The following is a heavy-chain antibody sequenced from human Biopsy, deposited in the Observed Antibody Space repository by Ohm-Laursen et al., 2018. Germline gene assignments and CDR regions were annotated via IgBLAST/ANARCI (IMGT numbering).Heavy chain of an antibody. CDR1: GFTFNNYG. J-gene: IGHJ4*02. D-gene: IGHD1-26*01. CDR3: ARDRREHYQFDS. V-gene: IGHV3-33*08. CDR2: IFYDGSNT. Sequence: SLRLSCAASGFTFNNYGMQWVRQAPGKGLEWVAFIFYDGSNTYYADSVKGRFTISRDNSKNTVYLQMNSLRAEDTAVYYCARDRREHYQFDSWGQGTLVTVSS.